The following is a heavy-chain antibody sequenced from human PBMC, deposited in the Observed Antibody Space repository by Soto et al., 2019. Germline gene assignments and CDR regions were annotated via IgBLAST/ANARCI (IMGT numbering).Heavy chain of an antibody. J-gene: IGHJ4*02. CDR3: LGGGGYVSGNRAPHS. CDR2: ISPSSTYI. V-gene: IGHV3-21*01. CDR1: GFVFRTSS. Sequence: EVQLVESGGGLVKPGGSLRLSCETSGFVFRTSSMNWVRQAPGKGLEWVSSISPSSTYIYYADSVKGRFTIFRDNAKSLLFLQVNSLKAEETAMYYCLGGGGYVSGNRAPHSWGQGTRVTVSA. D-gene: IGHD3-10*01.